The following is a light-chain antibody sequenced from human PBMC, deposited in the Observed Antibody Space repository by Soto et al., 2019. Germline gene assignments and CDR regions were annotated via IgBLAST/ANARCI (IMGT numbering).Light chain of an antibody. J-gene: IGLJ1*01. V-gene: IGLV2-8*01. CDR1: ISDVGRYNY. Sequence: QSVLTQPPSAFGSPGQSVTISCIGTISDVGRYNYVSWYQHHPGKAPKLIIYEVTKRPSGVPDRFSGSKSGNTASLTVSGLQADDEADYYCNSYVGRKNYVFGTGTKVT. CDR2: EVT. CDR3: NSYVGRKNYV.